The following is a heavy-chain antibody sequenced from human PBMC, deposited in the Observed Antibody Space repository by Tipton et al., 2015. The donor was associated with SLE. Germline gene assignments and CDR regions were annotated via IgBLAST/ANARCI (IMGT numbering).Heavy chain of an antibody. Sequence: TLSLTCAVYGGSFSSYYWSWIRQPPGKGLEWIGYIYYSGSTYYNPSLESRVTISVDTSKNQFSLKLSSVTAADTAVYYCARDRGTGTDAFDIWGQGTMVTVSS. CDR2: IYYSGST. D-gene: IGHD1/OR15-1a*01. CDR1: GGSFSSYY. J-gene: IGHJ3*02. V-gene: IGHV4-34*09. CDR3: ARDRGTGTDAFDI.